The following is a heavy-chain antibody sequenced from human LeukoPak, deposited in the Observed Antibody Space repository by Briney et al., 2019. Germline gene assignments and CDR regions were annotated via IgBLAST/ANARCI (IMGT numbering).Heavy chain of an antibody. J-gene: IGHJ4*02. V-gene: IGHV4-59*01. Sequence: PSETLSLTCTVSGGSISRYYWSWIRQPPGKGLEWIGYIYYSGSTNYNPSLKSRVTISVDTSKNQFSLKLSSVTAADTAVYYCARAKLEDYYDSSGYYPFDYWGQGTLVTVSS. CDR1: GGSISRYY. CDR2: IYYSGST. D-gene: IGHD3-22*01. CDR3: ARAKLEDYYDSSGYYPFDY.